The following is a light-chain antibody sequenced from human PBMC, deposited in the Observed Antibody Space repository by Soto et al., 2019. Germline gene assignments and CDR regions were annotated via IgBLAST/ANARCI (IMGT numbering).Light chain of an antibody. CDR2: DVS. J-gene: IGLJ2*01. Sequence: QSALTQPASVSGSPGQSITISCTGTSSDVGGYNYVSWYQQHPGKAPKLMIYDVSNRPSGVSNRFSGSKSGNTASLTISGLQAEDEDAYYCSSYTSSSTLEVFGGGTKLTVL. CDR3: SSYTSSSTLEV. CDR1: SSDVGGYNY. V-gene: IGLV2-14*01.